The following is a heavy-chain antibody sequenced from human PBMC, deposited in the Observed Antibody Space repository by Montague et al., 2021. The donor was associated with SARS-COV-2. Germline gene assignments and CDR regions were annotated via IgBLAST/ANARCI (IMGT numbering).Heavy chain of an antibody. D-gene: IGHD5-12*01. CDR2: INSDGSST. CDR1: GFTFSNYW. J-gene: IGHJ4*02. Sequence: SLRLSCAASGFTFSNYWMHWVRQAPGKGLVWVSRINSDGSSTTYADSVKGRFTISRDNAKNTVYLQMNSLRAEDSAVYYCASDSRYSGYEADYRGQGTLVTVSS. CDR3: ASDSRYSGYEADY. V-gene: IGHV3-74*01.